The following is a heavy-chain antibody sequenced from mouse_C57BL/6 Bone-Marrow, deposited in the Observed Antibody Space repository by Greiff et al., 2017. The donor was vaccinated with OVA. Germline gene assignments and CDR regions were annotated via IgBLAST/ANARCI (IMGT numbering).Heavy chain of an antibody. CDR1: GYTFTDYE. CDR3: TRRWLLLYFDY. J-gene: IGHJ2*01. V-gene: IGHV1-15*01. Sequence: QVQLQQSGAELVRPGASVTLSCKASGYTFTDYEMHWVKQTPVHGLEWIGAIVPETGGTAYNQKFKGKAILTADKSSSTAYMELRSLTSEDSAVYYCTRRWLLLYFDYRDQGTTLTVSS. CDR2: IVPETGGT. D-gene: IGHD2-3*01.